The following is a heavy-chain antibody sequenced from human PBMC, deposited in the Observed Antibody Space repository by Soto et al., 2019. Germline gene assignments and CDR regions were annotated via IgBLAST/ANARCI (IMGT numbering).Heavy chain of an antibody. Sequence: QVQLVQSGAEVKKPGSSVKVSCKASGGTFSNYAISWVRQAPGQGLEWMGGIIPIFGTANYAQKFQGRVTITADESTSTAYMELSSLRSEDTAVYYCASSPPMITFGGVTTQKFDYWGQGTLVTVSS. CDR3: ASSPPMITFGGVTTQKFDY. D-gene: IGHD3-16*01. CDR2: IIPIFGTA. V-gene: IGHV1-69*12. CDR1: GGTFSNYA. J-gene: IGHJ4*02.